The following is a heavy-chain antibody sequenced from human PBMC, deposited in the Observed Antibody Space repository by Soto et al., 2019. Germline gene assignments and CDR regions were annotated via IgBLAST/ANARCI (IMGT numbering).Heavy chain of an antibody. CDR3: ARHGGDPYGSGSYYNPAPPGDWFDP. D-gene: IGHD3-10*01. J-gene: IGHJ5*02. V-gene: IGHV5-10-1*01. CDR1: GYSFTNSW. Sequence: GESLKISCRASGYSFTNSWIGWVRQMPGKGLEWMGRIDPSDSYTNYSPSFQGHVTISADKSISTAYLQWSSLKASDTAMYYCARHGGDPYGSGSYYNPAPPGDWFDPWGQGTLLTVSS. CDR2: IDPSDSYT.